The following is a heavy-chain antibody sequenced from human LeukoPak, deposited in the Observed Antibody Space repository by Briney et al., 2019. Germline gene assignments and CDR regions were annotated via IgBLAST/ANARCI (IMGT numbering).Heavy chain of an antibody. V-gene: IGHV3-15*01. D-gene: IGHD4-17*01. J-gene: IGHJ3*01. Sequence: GGSLRLSCAASGFTFSNAWMSWVRQAPGKGLEWVGRIKSKTDGGTTDYAAPVKGRFTISRDDSKNTLYLQMNSLKTEDTAVYYCAKDRDDYGDPDAFDLWGQGTMVIVSS. CDR2: IKSKTDGGTT. CDR1: GFTFSNAW. CDR3: AKDRDDYGDPDAFDL.